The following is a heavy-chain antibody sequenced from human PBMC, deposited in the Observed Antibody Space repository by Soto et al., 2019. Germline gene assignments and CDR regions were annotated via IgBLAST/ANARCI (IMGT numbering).Heavy chain of an antibody. CDR1: GGSISSHY. J-gene: IGHJ2*01. CDR2: VHYSGST. D-gene: IGHD6-6*01. V-gene: IGHV4-59*11. Sequence: QVQLQESGPGLVRPSETLSLTCTVSGGSISSHYWSWIRQSRGKGLEWIAFVHYSGSTNYNPSLKSRVTVSIDTSKNQFSLRVTSLTAADTALYHCARVASPSFWYFDLWGRGTLVTVSS. CDR3: ARVASPSFWYFDL.